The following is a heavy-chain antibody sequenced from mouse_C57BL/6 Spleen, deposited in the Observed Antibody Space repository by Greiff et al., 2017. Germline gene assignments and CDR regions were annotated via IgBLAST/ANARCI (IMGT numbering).Heavy chain of an antibody. Sequence: QVQLKQPGAELVKPGASVKVSCKASGYTFTSYWMHWVKQRPGQGLEWIGRIHPSDSDTNYNQKFKGKATLTVDKSSSTAYMQLSSLTSEDSSVYYCAIHCPLLTYGFAYWGQGTLVTVSA. D-gene: IGHD5-1*01. CDR2: IHPSDSDT. J-gene: IGHJ3*01. CDR3: AIHCPLLTYGFAY. V-gene: IGHV1-74*01. CDR1: GYTFTSYW.